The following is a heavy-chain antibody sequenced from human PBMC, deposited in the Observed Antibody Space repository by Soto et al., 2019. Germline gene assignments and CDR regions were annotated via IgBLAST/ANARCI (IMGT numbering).Heavy chain of an antibody. Sequence: QVQLVESGGGVVQPGRSLRLSCAASGFTFSSYGMHWVRQAPGKGLEWVAVIWYDGSNKYYADSVKGRFTISRDNSKNTLYLQMNSLRAEDTAVYYCARELRGYSYFAYYGMDVWGQGTTVTVS. CDR2: IWYDGSNK. V-gene: IGHV3-33*01. CDR3: ARELRGYSYFAYYGMDV. D-gene: IGHD5-18*01. J-gene: IGHJ6*02. CDR1: GFTFSSYG.